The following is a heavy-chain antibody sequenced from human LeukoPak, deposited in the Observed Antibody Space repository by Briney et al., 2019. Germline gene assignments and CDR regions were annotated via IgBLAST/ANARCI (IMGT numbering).Heavy chain of an antibody. CDR3: AKEFAGPGGLQTFDY. V-gene: IGHV3-23*01. J-gene: IGHJ4*02. Sequence: GGSLRLSCAASGFTFSSYALSWVRPAPGKGLEWVSAISGSGGSTYYADSVKGRFTISRDNSKNTLYLQMNSLRAEDTAVYYCAKEFAGPGGLQTFDYWGQGTLVTVSS. CDR1: GFTFSSYA. D-gene: IGHD5-24*01. CDR2: ISGSGGST.